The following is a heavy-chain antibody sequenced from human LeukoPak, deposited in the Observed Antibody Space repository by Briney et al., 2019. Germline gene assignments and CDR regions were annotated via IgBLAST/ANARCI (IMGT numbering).Heavy chain of an antibody. CDR3: AKVPVDTIFRSDY. V-gene: IGHV3-23*01. CDR1: GLTFSKYS. D-gene: IGHD3-3*01. CDR2: ISATSGST. Sequence: QTGGSLRLSCAASGLTFSKYSMTWVRQAPGKGLEWVSGISATSGSTFYADSVEGRFTIFRDNSKNTLELQMNSLRAEDTAMYYCAKVPVDTIFRSDYWGQGTLVTVSS. J-gene: IGHJ4*02.